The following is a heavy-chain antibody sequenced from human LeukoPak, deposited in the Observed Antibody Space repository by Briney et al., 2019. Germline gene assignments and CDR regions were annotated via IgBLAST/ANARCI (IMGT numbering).Heavy chain of an antibody. CDR2: IYYSGST. J-gene: IGHJ4*02. V-gene: IGHV4-59*01. Sequence: SETLSLTCTVSGGSISSYYWSWIRQPPGKGLEWIGYIYYSGSTNYNPSLKSRVTISVDTSKNQFSLKLSSVTAADTAVYYCARDRYYYDSSGYYSPIDYWGQGTLVTVSS. CDR1: GGSISSYY. CDR3: ARDRYYYDSSGYYSPIDY. D-gene: IGHD3-22*01.